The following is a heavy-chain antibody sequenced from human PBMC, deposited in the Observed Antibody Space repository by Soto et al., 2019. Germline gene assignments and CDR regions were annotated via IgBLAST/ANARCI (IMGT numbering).Heavy chain of an antibody. Sequence: GPLRLSSLVPRFTFSMYWMHWVRQVPGHTLFCVSRISDDETNKNYADSVRGRFTISKDNSKNNLYPQMNNLKPDDTAIYYCTRGPRADSSWTGDYWGQGTPVTVSS. CDR1: RFTFSMYW. V-gene: IGHV3-74*01. CDR2: ISDDETNK. D-gene: IGHD3-10*01. J-gene: IGHJ4*02. CDR3: TRGPRADSSWTGDY.